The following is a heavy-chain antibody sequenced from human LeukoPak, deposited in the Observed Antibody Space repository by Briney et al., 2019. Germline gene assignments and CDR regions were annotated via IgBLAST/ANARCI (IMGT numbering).Heavy chain of an antibody. J-gene: IGHJ4*02. D-gene: IGHD2-15*01. CDR2: ISFDGSNK. V-gene: IGHV3-30*18. CDR1: GFTFSSYG. CDR3: AKNRYCSSSGCYEGYYFDY. Sequence: GGSLRLSCAASGFTFSSYGMHWVRQAPGKGLEWVAVISFDGSNKYYADSVKGRFTISRDNSKNTLYLQMNSLRADDTAVYYCAKNRYCSSSGCYEGYYFDYWGQGTLVTVSS.